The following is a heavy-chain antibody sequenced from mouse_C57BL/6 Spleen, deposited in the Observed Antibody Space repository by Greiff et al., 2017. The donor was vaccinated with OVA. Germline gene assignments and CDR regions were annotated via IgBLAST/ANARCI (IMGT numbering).Heavy chain of an antibody. Sequence: QVQLKESGAELVRPGASVTLSCKASGYTFTDYEMHWVKQTPVHGLEWIGAIDPETGGTAYNQKFKGKAILTADKSSSTAYMQLRSLTSEDSAVYDSTRSGEYDEYYFDYWGQGTTLTVSS. CDR1: GYTFTDYE. J-gene: IGHJ2*01. CDR2: IDPETGGT. CDR3: TRSGEYDEYYFDY. V-gene: IGHV1-15*01. D-gene: IGHD2-14*01.